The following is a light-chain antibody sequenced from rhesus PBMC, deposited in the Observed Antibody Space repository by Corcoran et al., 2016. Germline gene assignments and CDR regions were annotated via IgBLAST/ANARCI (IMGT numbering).Light chain of an antibody. J-gene: IGKJ3*01. V-gene: IGKV1-36*02. CDR2: TAS. CDR1: QDISTF. CDR3: LQTYTTPFT. Sequence: DIQMTQSPSSLSASVGDRITITCRASQDISTFLSWYQQRPGKPPKRLIYTASILQSGVPSRFSRSGSGTDLTLTINSLQPEDSTTYYCLQTYTTPFTFGPVTKLDIK.